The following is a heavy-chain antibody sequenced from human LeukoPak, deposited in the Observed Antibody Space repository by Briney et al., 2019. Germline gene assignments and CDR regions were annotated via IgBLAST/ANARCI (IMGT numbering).Heavy chain of an antibody. CDR2: ISGSGGST. V-gene: IGHV3-23*01. J-gene: IGHJ4*02. Sequence: GGSLRLSCAASGFTFSSYAMSWVRQAPGKGLEWVSAISGSGGSTYYADSVKGRLTISRDNSKNTLYLQMNSLRAEDTAVYYCAKALDDFWSGSANNWGQGTLVTVSS. CDR3: AKALDDFWSGSANN. CDR1: GFTFSSYA. D-gene: IGHD3-3*01.